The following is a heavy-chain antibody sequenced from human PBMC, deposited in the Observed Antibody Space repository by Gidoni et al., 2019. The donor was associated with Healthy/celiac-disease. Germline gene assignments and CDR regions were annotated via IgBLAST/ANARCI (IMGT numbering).Heavy chain of an antibody. CDR1: GFTFSSYG. CDR3: AKDRGSSSWYYYYGMDV. CDR2: ISYDGSNK. Sequence: QVQLVESGGGVVQPGRSLRLSCAASGFTFSSYGMHWVRQAPGKGLEWVAVISYDGSNKYYADSVKGRFTISRDNSKNTLYLQMNSLRAEDTAVYYCAKDRGSSSWYYYYGMDVWGQGTTVTVSS. J-gene: IGHJ6*02. V-gene: IGHV3-30*18. D-gene: IGHD6-13*01.